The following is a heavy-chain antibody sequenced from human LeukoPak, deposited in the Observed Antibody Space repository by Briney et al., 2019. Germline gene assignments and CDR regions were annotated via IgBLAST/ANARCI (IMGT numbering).Heavy chain of an antibody. CDR2: ISQDGTET. CDR3: VRLWEFDY. J-gene: IGHJ4*02. V-gene: IGHV3-7*01. CDR1: GFNFNDYW. Sequence: PGGSLRLSCAASGFNFNDYWMTWVRQPPGKGLQWVARISQDGTETLYADSVKGRFTLSKDNADKSLYLQMNSLTTEDTAVYYCVRLWEFDYRGQGTLVTVSS. D-gene: IGHD1-26*01.